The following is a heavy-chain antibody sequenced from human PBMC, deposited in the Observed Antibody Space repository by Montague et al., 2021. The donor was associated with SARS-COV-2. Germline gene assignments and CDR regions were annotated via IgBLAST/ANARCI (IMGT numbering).Heavy chain of an antibody. CDR3: ARVPYSSSGFFYYYYGIDV. Sequence: ETLSLTCTVSGGSISSYYWSWIRQPPGKGLEWIGHIYYSGSTNYNPSLKSRVTISVDTSKNQFSLKLSSVTAADTAVYYCARVPYSSSGFFYYYYGIDVWGQGTTVTVSS. CDR2: IYYSGST. V-gene: IGHV4-59*13. CDR1: GGSISSYY. J-gene: IGHJ6*02. D-gene: IGHD6-6*01.